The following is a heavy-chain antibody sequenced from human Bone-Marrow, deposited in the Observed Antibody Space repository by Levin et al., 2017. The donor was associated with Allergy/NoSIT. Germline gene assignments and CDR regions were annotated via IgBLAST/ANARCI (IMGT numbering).Heavy chain of an antibody. CDR1: GYTFTSYY. V-gene: IGHV1-46*01. D-gene: IGHD3-3*01. Sequence: GESLKISCKASGYTFTSYYMHWVRQAPGQGLEWMGIINPSGGSTSYAQKFQGRVTMTRDTSTSTVYMELSSLRSEDTAVYYCARVWSSPALWYFDYWGQGTLVTVSS. CDR2: INPSGGST. CDR3: ARVWSSPALWYFDY. J-gene: IGHJ4*02.